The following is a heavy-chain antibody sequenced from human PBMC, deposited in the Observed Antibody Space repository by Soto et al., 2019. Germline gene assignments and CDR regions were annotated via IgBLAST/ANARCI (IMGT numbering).Heavy chain of an antibody. CDR2: IGGSGGST. CDR1: GFTFSSYA. V-gene: IGHV3-23*01. D-gene: IGHD2-15*01. Sequence: RLSCAASGFTFSSYAMSWVRQAPGKGLEWVSAIGGSGGSTYYADSVKGRFTISRDNSKNTLYLQMNSLRAEDTAVYYCAKYEGGSYLLDAFDIWGQGTMVTVSS. CDR3: AKYEGGSYLLDAFDI. J-gene: IGHJ3*02.